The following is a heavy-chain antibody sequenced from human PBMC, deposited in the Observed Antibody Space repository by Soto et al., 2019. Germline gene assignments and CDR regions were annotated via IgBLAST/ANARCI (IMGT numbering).Heavy chain of an antibody. D-gene: IGHD6-6*01. Sequence: PSETLSLTCTVSGGSISSYYWSWIRQPPGKGLEWIGYIYYSGSTNYNPSHKSRVNKSVDTSKNQFSLKLSSVTAADTALYYCARHGQLPGYYFDYWGQGTLVTVSS. CDR2: IYYSGST. V-gene: IGHV4-59*01. CDR3: ARHGQLPGYYFDY. J-gene: IGHJ4*02. CDR1: GGSISSYY.